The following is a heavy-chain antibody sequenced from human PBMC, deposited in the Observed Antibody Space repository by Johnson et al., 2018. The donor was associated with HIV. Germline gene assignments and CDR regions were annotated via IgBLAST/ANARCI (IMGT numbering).Heavy chain of an antibody. CDR3: AKDHQDYGGNSDAFDI. Sequence: VQLVESGGVVVQPGGSLRLSCAASGFTVSSNYMSWVRQAPGKGLEWVSVIYSGGSTYYADSVKGRFTISRDNSKNTLYLQMNSLRAEDTAVYYCAKDHQDYGGNSDAFDIWGQGTMVTVSS. CDR1: GFTVSSNY. D-gene: IGHD4-23*01. J-gene: IGHJ3*02. V-gene: IGHV3-66*02. CDR2: IYSGGST.